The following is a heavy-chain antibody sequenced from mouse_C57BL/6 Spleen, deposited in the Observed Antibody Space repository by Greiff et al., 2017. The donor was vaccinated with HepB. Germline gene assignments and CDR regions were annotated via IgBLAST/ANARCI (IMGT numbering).Heavy chain of an antibody. V-gene: IGHV5-17*01. CDR3: ARPYYYGSSKAWFAY. CDR2: ISSGSSTI. Sequence: EVKLMESGGGLVKPGGSLKLSCAASGFTFSDYGMHWVRQAPEKGLEWVAYISSGSSTIYYADTVKGRFTISRDNAKNTLFLQMTSLRSEDTAMYYCARPYYYGSSKAWFAYWGQGTLVTVSA. CDR1: GFTFSDYG. D-gene: IGHD1-1*01. J-gene: IGHJ3*01.